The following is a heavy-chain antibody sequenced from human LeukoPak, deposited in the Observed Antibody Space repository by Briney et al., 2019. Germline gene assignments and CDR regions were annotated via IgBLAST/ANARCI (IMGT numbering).Heavy chain of an antibody. D-gene: IGHD2-2*01. CDR3: ASLGYCSSTSCYE. J-gene: IGHJ4*02. CDR1: VGSISSSSYF. Sequence: SETLSLTCTVSVGSISSSSYFWGWIRQPPGKGLEWIGSIYCSGSTYYNPALKSRVTISVDTSKNQFSLKLSSVTAANTAVYYCASLGYCSSTSCYEWGQGTLVTVSS. CDR2: IYCSGST. V-gene: IGHV4-39*01.